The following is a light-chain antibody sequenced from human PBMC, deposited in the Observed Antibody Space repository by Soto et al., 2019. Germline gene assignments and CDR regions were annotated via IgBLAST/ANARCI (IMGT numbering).Light chain of an antibody. CDR2: KAS. V-gene: IGKV1-5*03. CDR1: QSISSW. CDR3: QQYNSYSWT. Sequence: SQTTQSPSTLSASVGDRVTITCRASQSISSWLAWYQQKPGKAPKLLIYKASSLESGVPSRFSGSGSGTEFTLTISSLQPDDFATYYCQQYNSYSWTFGQGTKVEIK. J-gene: IGKJ1*01.